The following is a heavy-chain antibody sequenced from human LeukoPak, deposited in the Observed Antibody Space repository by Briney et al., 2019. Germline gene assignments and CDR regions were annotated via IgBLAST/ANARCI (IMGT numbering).Heavy chain of an antibody. D-gene: IGHD3-10*01. CDR1: GFSFSDHY. V-gene: IGHV3-73*01. Sequence: GGSLRLSCAASGFSFSDHYMDWVRQAPGKGLEWVGRIRSKANNYATAYAASVTSRFTISRDDSKNTAYLQMNSLKTEDTAVYYCTFGSGSSHWGQGTLVTVSS. J-gene: IGHJ1*01. CDR3: TFGSGSSH. CDR2: IRSKANNYAT.